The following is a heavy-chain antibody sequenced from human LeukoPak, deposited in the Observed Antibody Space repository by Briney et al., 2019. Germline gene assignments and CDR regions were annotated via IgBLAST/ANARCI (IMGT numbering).Heavy chain of an antibody. D-gene: IGHD3-10*01. CDR2: FYYSERP. CDR1: GGSINNRRYY. Sequence: SETLSLTCAVSGGSINNRRYYWGWIRQPPGKGLEWIGSFYYSERPYYNPSLESRVTISADTSKNQLSLELSSVTAADTAEYYCARRYSYGSGMYGLDVWGQGTTVTVSS. CDR3: ARRYSYGSGMYGLDV. V-gene: IGHV4-39*01. J-gene: IGHJ6*02.